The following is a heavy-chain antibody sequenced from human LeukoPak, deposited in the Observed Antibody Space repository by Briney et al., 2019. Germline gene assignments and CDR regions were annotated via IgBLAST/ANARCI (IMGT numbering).Heavy chain of an antibody. J-gene: IGHJ3*02. Sequence: SETLSLTCTVSGGSISSSTYYWGWIRQPPGKGLEWVGSFYYSGSTYYNPSLKSRVTISVDTSKNQFSLKLSSVTAADTAVYYCARDVEKKYQLHAFDIWGQGTMVTVSS. V-gene: IGHV4-39*07. CDR1: GGSISSSTYY. CDR2: FYYSGST. CDR3: ARDVEKKYQLHAFDI. D-gene: IGHD2-2*01.